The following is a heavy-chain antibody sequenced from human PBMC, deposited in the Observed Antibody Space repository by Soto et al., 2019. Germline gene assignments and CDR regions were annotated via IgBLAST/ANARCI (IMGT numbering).Heavy chain of an antibody. CDR3: ARLPDGYNSDYYYGMDV. CDR1: GYTFTSYG. V-gene: IGHV1-18*01. D-gene: IGHD5-12*01. CDR2: ISPYNGKT. Sequence: ASVKVSCKASGYTFTSYGISWVRQAPGQGLEWMGRISPYNGKTNYAQKLQGRVTITADKSTSTAYMELSSLRSEDTAVYYCARLPDGYNSDYYYGMDVWGQGTTVTVSS. J-gene: IGHJ6*02.